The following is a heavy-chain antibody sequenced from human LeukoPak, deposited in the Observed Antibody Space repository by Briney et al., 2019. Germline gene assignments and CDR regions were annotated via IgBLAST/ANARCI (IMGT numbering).Heavy chain of an antibody. Sequence: GGSLRLSCAASGFTFSSYAMSWARQAPGKGLEWVSVISGSGGSTNYADSVRGRFTISRDNSKNTLDLQMNSLRAEDTAVYYCAKVNYYYDSSGYCYWGQGTLVTVSS. CDR3: AKVNYYYDSSGYCY. J-gene: IGHJ4*02. CDR1: GFTFSSYA. CDR2: ISGSGGST. V-gene: IGHV3-23*01. D-gene: IGHD3-22*01.